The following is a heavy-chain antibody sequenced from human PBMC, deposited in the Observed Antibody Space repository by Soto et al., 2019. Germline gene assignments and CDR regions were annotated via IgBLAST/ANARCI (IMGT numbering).Heavy chain of an antibody. Sequence: EVQVVESGGGLVQPGGSLRLSCAASGFTFSNHWMTWVRQAPGKGLEWVANIKQDGSEKYYVDSVKGRFTLSRDNAKNSLYLQMNSLRAEDTAVYYCASDSAYCTSTSCYLFYYIYIKVGGKGTTFIVTS. CDR3: ASDSAYCTSTSCYLFYYIYIKV. J-gene: IGHJ6*03. CDR2: IKQDGSEK. D-gene: IGHD2-2*01. CDR1: GFTFSNHW. V-gene: IGHV3-7*01.